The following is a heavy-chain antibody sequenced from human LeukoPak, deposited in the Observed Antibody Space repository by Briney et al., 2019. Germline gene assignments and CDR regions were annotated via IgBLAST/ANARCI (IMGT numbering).Heavy chain of an antibody. V-gene: IGHV3-11*01. D-gene: IGHD3-3*01. Sequence: IXSSGTTIYYADSVKGRFTISRDNAKNSLYLQMNSLRAEDTAVYYCARDSTADFWSGLYYFDYWGQGTLVTVSS. CDR3: ARDSTADFWSGLYYFDY. CDR2: IXSSGTTI. J-gene: IGHJ4*02.